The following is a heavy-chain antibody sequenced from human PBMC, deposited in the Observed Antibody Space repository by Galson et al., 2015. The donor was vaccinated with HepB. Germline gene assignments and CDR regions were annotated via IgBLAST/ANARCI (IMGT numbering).Heavy chain of an antibody. CDR3: AKDLYYYDFWSH. J-gene: IGHJ4*02. D-gene: IGHD3-3*01. Sequence: SLRLSCAASGFTFSSYAMSWVRQAPGKGLEWVSAISGSGGSTYYADSVKGRFTISRDNSKNTLYLQMNSLRAEDTAVYYCAKDLYYYDFWSHWGQGTLVTVSS. CDR2: ISGSGGST. V-gene: IGHV3-23*01. CDR1: GFTFSSYA.